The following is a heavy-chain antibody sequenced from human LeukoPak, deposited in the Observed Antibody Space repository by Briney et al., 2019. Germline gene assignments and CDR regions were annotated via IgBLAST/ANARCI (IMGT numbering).Heavy chain of an antibody. J-gene: IGHJ4*02. D-gene: IGHD3-9*01. CDR2: INHSGST. CDR3: ARIRYFDPFDY. CDR1: GGSFSGYY. Sequence: SETLSLTCAVYGGSFSGYYRSWIRQPPGKGLEWIGEINHSGSTNYNPSLKSRVTISVDTSKNQFSLKLSSVTAADTAVYYCARIRYFDPFDYWGQGTLVTVSS. V-gene: IGHV4-34*01.